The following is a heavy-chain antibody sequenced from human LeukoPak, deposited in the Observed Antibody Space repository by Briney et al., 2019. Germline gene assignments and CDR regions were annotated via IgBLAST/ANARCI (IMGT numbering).Heavy chain of an antibody. J-gene: IGHJ6*03. V-gene: IGHV1-2*02. D-gene: IGHD3-10*01. CDR1: GYTFTGYY. Sequence: ASVKVSCKASGYTFTGYYMHWVRQAPGQGLEWMGWINPNSGGTNYAQKFQGRVTMTRDTSISTAYMELSSLRSEDTAVYYCARVDYYGSGSYHNHYYYYMDVWGKGTTVTISS. CDR2: INPNSGGT. CDR3: ARVDYYGSGSYHNHYYYYMDV.